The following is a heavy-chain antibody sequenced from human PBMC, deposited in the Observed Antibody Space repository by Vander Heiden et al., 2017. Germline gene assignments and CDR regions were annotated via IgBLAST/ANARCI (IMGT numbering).Heavy chain of an antibody. Sequence: EVQLLESGGGLVQPGGSLRLPGAASGLTYSNPAMSWVRQTPGKGLEWVSSISGSGDTTYYADSVKGRFTISRDNSRDTLFLQMNSLRVEDTAIYYCARLSGRTLGAYFENWGQGALVTVSS. CDR1: GLTYSNPA. V-gene: IGHV3-23*01. CDR2: ISGSGDTT. D-gene: IGHD2-15*01. CDR3: ARLSGRTLGAYFEN. J-gene: IGHJ4*02.